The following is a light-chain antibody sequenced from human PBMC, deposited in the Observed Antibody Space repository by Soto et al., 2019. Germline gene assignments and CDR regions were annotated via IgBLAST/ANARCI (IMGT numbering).Light chain of an antibody. Sequence: EIVLTQSPGTLSLSPGERATLSCRASQSVSSSYLAWYQQKPGQAPRLLLYGASSRATGIPDRFSGRGSGKDFPLTISRLEPEDFAVYYCHQYASPPLTFGGGTKLEIK. V-gene: IGKV3-20*01. J-gene: IGKJ4*01. CDR1: QSVSSSY. CDR2: GAS. CDR3: HQYASPPLT.